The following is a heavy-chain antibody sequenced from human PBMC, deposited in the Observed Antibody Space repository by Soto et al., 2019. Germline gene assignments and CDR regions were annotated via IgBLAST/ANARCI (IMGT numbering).Heavy chain of an antibody. CDR3: ASPATITGTTVDYYYGMDV. J-gene: IGHJ6*02. CDR1: GGTFSSYA. D-gene: IGHD1-7*01. CDR2: IIPIFGTA. Sequence: SVKVSCKASGGTFSSYAISWVRQAPGQGLEWMGGIIPIFGTANYAQKFQGRVTITADKSTSTAYMELRSLRSEDTAVYYCASPATITGTTVDYYYGMDVWGQGTPVTVSS. V-gene: IGHV1-69*06.